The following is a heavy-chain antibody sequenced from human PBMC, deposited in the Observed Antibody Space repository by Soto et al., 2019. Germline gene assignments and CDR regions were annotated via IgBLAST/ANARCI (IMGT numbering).Heavy chain of an antibody. Sequence: EVQLVESGGGLVQPGGSLRLSCAASGFTFSSYSMNWVRQAPGKGLEWVSYISSSSSTIYYADSVKGRFTISRENAKNSLYLQMNSLRAEDTAVYYCARERAVGIAVALNWFDPWGQGTLVTVSS. CDR2: ISSSSSTI. J-gene: IGHJ5*02. CDR1: GFTFSSYS. D-gene: IGHD6-19*01. CDR3: ARERAVGIAVALNWFDP. V-gene: IGHV3-48*01.